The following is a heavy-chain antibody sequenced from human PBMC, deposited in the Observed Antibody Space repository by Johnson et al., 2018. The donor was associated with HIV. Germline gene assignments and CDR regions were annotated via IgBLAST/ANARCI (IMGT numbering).Heavy chain of an antibody. Sequence: EVQLVESGGGLVKPGGSLRLTCAASEFSFSNAWMSWVRQAPGKGLEWVGRIKSKIDGGTIDYGAPVKGRFTISRDDSKNMLYLQMNSVKTEDTAVYYCTANLVYYEVLTNYFVRVHTDAFDIWGQGTMVTVSS. CDR2: IKSKIDGGTI. CDR1: EFSFSNAW. J-gene: IGHJ3*02. CDR3: TANLVYYEVLTNYFVRVHTDAFDI. D-gene: IGHD3-9*01. V-gene: IGHV3-15*01.